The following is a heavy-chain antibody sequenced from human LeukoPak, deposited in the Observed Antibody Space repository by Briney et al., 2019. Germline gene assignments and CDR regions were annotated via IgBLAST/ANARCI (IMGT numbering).Heavy chain of an antibody. CDR1: GGSISSSSYY. V-gene: IGHV4-39*01. J-gene: IGHJ6*02. CDR3: ARRWLQLSYGMDV. D-gene: IGHD5-24*01. Sequence: PSETLSLTCTVSGGSISSSSYYWGWIRQPPGKGLEWIGSIYYSGSTYYNPPLKSRVTISVDTSKNQFSLKLSSVTAADTAVYYCARRWLQLSYGMDVWGQGTTVTVSS. CDR2: IYYSGST.